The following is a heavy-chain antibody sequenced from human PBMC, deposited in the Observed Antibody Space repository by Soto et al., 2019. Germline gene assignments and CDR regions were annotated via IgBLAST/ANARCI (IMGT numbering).Heavy chain of an antibody. V-gene: IGHV4-34*01. Sequence: PSETLSLTCAVYGGSFSGYYWSWIRQPPGKGLEWIGEINHSGSTNYNPSLKSRVTISVDTSKNQFSLKLSSVTAADTAVYYCARAMMRLGGPLAVAGTGDYFDYWGQGTLVTVSS. CDR2: INHSGST. J-gene: IGHJ4*02. CDR1: GGSFSGYY. D-gene: IGHD6-19*01. CDR3: ARAMMRLGGPLAVAGTGDYFDY.